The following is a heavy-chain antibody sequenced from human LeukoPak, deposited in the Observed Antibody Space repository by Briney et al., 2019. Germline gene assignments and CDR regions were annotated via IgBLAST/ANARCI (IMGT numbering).Heavy chain of an antibody. Sequence: ASVKVSCKASGYTFTSYGISWVRQAPGQGLEWMGWVSAYNGNTNYAQKLQGRVTMTTDTSTSTAYMELRSLRSDDTAVYYCARVKGRGRGGYCSSTSCYNDYWGQGTLVTVSS. D-gene: IGHD2-2*02. CDR1: GYTFTSYG. J-gene: IGHJ4*02. CDR3: ARVKGRGRGGYCSSTSCYNDY. V-gene: IGHV1-18*01. CDR2: VSAYNGNT.